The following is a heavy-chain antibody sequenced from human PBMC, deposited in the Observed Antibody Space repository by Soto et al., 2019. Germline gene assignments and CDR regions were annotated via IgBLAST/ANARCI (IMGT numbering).Heavy chain of an antibody. V-gene: IGHV1-69*02. CDR1: GGTFSSYT. CDR3: ARVGLRYYGMDV. CDR2: IIPILGIA. J-gene: IGHJ6*02. D-gene: IGHD1-26*01. Sequence: ASVKVSCKASGGTFSSYTISWVRQAPGQGLEWMGRIIPILGIANYAQKFQGRVTITADKSTSTAYMELSSLRSEDTAVYYCARVGLRYYGMDVWGQGTTVTVSS.